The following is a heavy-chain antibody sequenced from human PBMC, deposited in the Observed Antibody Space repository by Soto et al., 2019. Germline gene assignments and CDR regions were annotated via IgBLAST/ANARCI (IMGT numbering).Heavy chain of an antibody. J-gene: IGHJ6*02. CDR1: GFTFSSYW. CDR2: INSDGSNT. D-gene: IGHD3-10*01. Sequence: EVQLVESGGGLVQPGGSLRLSCAASGFTFSSYWMLWVRQAPGKGLVWVSRINSDGSNTSYADSVKGRFTISRDNAKTTLYVQTNSVRGEDTAVYYCVRRTGARARDYYYYYGMDVWGQGTTVTVSS. V-gene: IGHV3-74*01. CDR3: VRRTGARARDYYYYYGMDV.